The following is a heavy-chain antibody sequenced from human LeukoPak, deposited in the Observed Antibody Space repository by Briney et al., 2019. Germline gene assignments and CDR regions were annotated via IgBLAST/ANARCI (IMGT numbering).Heavy chain of an antibody. V-gene: IGHV1-24*01. CDR3: ATDLIERYCSGGSCYWFPPQFDY. CDR2: FDPEDGET. CDR1: GYTLTELS. D-gene: IGHD2-15*01. J-gene: IGHJ4*02. Sequence: ASVKVSCKVSGYTLTELSMHWVRQAPGKGLEWMGGFDPEDGETIYAQKFQGRVTMTEDTSTDTAYMELSSLRSEDTAVYYCATDLIERYCSGGSCYWFPPQFDYWGQGTLVTVSS.